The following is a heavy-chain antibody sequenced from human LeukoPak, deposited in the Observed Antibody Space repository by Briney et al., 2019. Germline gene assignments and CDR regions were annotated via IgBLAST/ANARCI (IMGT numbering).Heavy chain of an antibody. CDR3: ARSTDIVVVPAATRFLEGSLEHGYYYYMDV. J-gene: IGHJ6*03. CDR2: IIPIFGTA. Sequence: SVKVSCKASGGTFSSYAISWVRQAPGQGLEWMGGIIPIFGTANYAQKFQGRVTITADESTSTAYMELSSLRSEDTAVYYCARSTDIVVVPAATRFLEGSLEHGYYYYMDVWGKGTTITVSS. V-gene: IGHV1-69*01. CDR1: GGTFSSYA. D-gene: IGHD2-2*01.